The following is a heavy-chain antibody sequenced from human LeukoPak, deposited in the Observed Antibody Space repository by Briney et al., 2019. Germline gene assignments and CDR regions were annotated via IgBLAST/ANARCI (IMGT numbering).Heavy chain of an antibody. Sequence: SETLSLTCTVSGASISSSRYYWAWIRQPPGKGLEWIGSLYYSGNTYSNPSLMSRVTISVDTSRTRFSLKLSSVTAADTAVYYCARHSLSGLDGEGFDYWGQGTLVTVSS. D-gene: IGHD1-26*01. J-gene: IGHJ4*02. CDR3: ARHSLSGLDGEGFDY. V-gene: IGHV4-39*01. CDR1: GASISSSRYY. CDR2: LYYSGNT.